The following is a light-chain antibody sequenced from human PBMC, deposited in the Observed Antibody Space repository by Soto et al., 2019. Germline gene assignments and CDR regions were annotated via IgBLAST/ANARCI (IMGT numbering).Light chain of an antibody. V-gene: IGKV3-15*01. CDR2: GAS. CDR1: QSVSSK. J-gene: IGKJ5*01. CDR3: QQYNNWPPIT. Sequence: EIVLTQSPGTLPLSPGGRPSLSCRASQSVSSKLACYQQKPVQAPRLIXYGASTRATGIPARFSGSGSGTELTLTISSLQSEDFAVYYCQQYNNWPPITFGQGTRLEIK.